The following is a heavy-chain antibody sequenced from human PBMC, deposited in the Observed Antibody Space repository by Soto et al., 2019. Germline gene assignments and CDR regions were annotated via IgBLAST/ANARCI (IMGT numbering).Heavy chain of an antibody. CDR2: ISSDGDNK. D-gene: IGHD3-22*01. V-gene: IGHV3-30-3*01. Sequence: QVQLVESGGGVVQPGRSLRLSCAASEFTLSNSAIHWVRQAPGKGLEWVAVISSDGDNKYYADSVKGRFTISRDNSKNTLYLQMNSLRPEDTAVYYCARDQDSGDYYYRALDYWGQGTLVTVSS. J-gene: IGHJ4*02. CDR1: EFTLSNSA. CDR3: ARDQDSGDYYYRALDY.